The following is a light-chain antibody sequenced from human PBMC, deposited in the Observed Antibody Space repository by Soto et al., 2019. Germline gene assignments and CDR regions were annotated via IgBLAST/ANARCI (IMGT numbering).Light chain of an antibody. CDR3: QQYTNWPPMFT. V-gene: IGKV3-15*01. CDR1: HSVSVN. CDR2: GAS. J-gene: IGKJ2*01. Sequence: IVMTQSPATLSVSQGERATLSCRSSHSVSVNLAWYQQKPGQAPRLLIYGASTRATDIPARFSGSGSGTEFTLTISSLQSEDLGIYYCQQYTNWPPMFTFGQGTKLEIK.